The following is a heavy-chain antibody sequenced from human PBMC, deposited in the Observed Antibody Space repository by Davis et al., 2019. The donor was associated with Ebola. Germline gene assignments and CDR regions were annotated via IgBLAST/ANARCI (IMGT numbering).Heavy chain of an antibody. J-gene: IGHJ4*02. CDR3: AKLTYDSSGYYSTFDY. V-gene: IGHV3-23*01. CDR2: ISASGGST. D-gene: IGHD3-22*01. Sequence: GGSLRLSCAASGFTFSSYAMSWVRQAPGKGLEWVSSISASGGSTYYADSVKGRFTISRDNSKNTLYLQMNSLRAEDTAVYYCAKLTYDSSGYYSTFDYWGQGTLVTVSS. CDR1: GFTFSSYA.